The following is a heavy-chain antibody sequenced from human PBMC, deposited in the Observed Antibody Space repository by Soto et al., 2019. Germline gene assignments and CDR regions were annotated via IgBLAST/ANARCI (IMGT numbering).Heavy chain of an antibody. D-gene: IGHD1-20*01. CDR3: ARVEVTGTRDYYYGMDV. CDR2: ISSRSGTI. Sequence: GGSLRLSCAASGFSFRDYNMNWVRQAPGKGLEWVSHISSRSGTIYYADSVKGRFTISRDNAKNSLYLQMNSLRDKDTAVYFCARVEVTGTRDYYYGMDVWGQGTTVTVSS. CDR1: GFSFRDYN. J-gene: IGHJ6*02. V-gene: IGHV3-48*02.